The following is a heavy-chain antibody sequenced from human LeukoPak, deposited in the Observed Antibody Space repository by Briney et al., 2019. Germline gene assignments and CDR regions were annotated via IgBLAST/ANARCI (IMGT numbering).Heavy chain of an antibody. J-gene: IGHJ3*02. CDR3: ARGGYQHGCDI. V-gene: IGHV3-74*01. Sequence: GGSLRLSCAASEFTFSNYWMHWVRQAPGEGLVWVSRIDNDGRDTIYADSVKSRFTISRDNGKNTLYLQMNSLRAEDTAVYYCARGGYQHGCDIWGQGTLVTVSS. D-gene: IGHD6-13*01. CDR1: EFTFSNYW. CDR2: IDNDGRDT.